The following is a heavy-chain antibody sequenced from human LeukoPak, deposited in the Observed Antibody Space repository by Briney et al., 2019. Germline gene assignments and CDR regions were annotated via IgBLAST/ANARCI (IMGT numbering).Heavy chain of an antibody. V-gene: IGHV1-69*13. Sequence: GASVKVSCKASGGTFSSYAISWVRQAPGQGLEWMGGIIPIFGTANYAQKFQGRVTITADESTSTAYMELSSLRSEDTAVYYCARDPGVAAAGTDPNFDYWAREPWPPSPQ. CDR2: IIPIFGTA. CDR1: GGTFSSYA. CDR3: ARDPGVAAAGTDPNFDY. D-gene: IGHD6-13*01. J-gene: IGHJ4*02.